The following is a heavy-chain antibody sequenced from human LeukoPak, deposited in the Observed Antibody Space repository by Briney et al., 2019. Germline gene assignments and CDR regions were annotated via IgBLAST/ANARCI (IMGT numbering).Heavy chain of an antibody. CDR2: INHSGST. Sequence: PSETLSLTCTVSGGSISSNSYYWDWIRQPPGKGLEWIGEINHSGSTNYNPSLKSRVTISVDTSKNQFSLKLSSVTAADTAVYYCASLYTYDFWSGPDAPWGQGALVTVSS. D-gene: IGHD3-3*01. V-gene: IGHV4-39*07. J-gene: IGHJ5*02. CDR1: GGSISSNSYY. CDR3: ASLYTYDFWSGPDAP.